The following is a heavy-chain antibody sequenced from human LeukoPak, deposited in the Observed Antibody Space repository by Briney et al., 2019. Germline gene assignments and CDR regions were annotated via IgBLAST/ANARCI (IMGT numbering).Heavy chain of an antibody. Sequence: GGSLRLSCAASGFTFSSYWMSWVRQAPGKGLEWVANIKEDGSEKYYVDSVKGRFTISRDNAKNSLYLEVNSLRAEDTAVYYCGRVAYGNYVWGQGALVTVSS. CDR3: GRVAYGNYV. J-gene: IGHJ4*02. D-gene: IGHD4-11*01. CDR2: IKEDGSEK. V-gene: IGHV3-7*05. CDR1: GFTFSSYW.